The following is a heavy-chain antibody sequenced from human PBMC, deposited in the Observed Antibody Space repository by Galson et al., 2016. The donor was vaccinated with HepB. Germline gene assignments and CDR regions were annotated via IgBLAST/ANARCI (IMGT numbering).Heavy chain of an antibody. CDR1: RDSFSGYW. J-gene: IGHJ3*02. D-gene: IGHD3-22*01. CDR2: IYPADSDA. Sequence: QSGAEVKKAGQSLKISCKGSRDSFSGYWIGWVRQMPGKGLEWMGSIYPADSDARYSPSFQGQVTISVDKSTPTAYLQWRRLKASDTAMYFCARTLDYYDRDAFDIWGQGTMVTVSS. V-gene: IGHV5-51*01. CDR3: ARTLDYYDRDAFDI.